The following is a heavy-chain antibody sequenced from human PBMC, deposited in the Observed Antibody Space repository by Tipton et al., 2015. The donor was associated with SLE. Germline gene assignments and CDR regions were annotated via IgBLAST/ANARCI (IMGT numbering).Heavy chain of an antibody. V-gene: IGHV3-33*01. J-gene: IGHJ4*02. CDR3: ASGYVPAAVDY. CDR2: IWYDGSYK. D-gene: IGHD2-2*01. Sequence: SLRLSCAASGFTFNSYSMHWVRQAPGKGLEWVAVIWYDGSYKYYGDSVKGRFTISRDNSKNTLYLQMNSLRDEDTAVYYCASGYVPAAVDYWGQGTLVTVSS. CDR1: GFTFNSYS.